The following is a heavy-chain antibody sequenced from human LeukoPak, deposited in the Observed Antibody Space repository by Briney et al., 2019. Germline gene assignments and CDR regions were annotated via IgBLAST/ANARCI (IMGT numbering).Heavy chain of an antibody. V-gene: IGHV4-59*04. CDR3: ARHGSGSYYSWFDP. Sequence: PSETLSLTCTVSGGSISSYYWSWIRQPPGKGLEWIGIIYYSGSTYYNPSLKSRVTISVDTSKNHFSLKLSSVTAADTAVYYCARHGSGSYYSWFDPWGQGTLVTVSS. CDR2: IYYSGST. J-gene: IGHJ5*02. CDR1: GGSISSYY. D-gene: IGHD3-10*01.